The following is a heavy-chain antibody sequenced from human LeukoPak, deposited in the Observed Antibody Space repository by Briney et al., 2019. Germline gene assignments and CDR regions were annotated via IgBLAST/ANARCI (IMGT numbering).Heavy chain of an antibody. D-gene: IGHD3-22*01. V-gene: IGHV4-38-2*02. CDR3: ARMAVSYYYDSSTYSPVAFDV. Sequence: SETLSLTCNVSGYSISSGFYWGWIRQSPGEGLEWIATIFHSGSIFYNPSLKDRVSLSVDTSQNQFSLELNSVTAADTAVYYCARMAVSYYYDSSTYSPVAFDVWGQGTMVTVSS. CDR1: GYSISSGFY. CDR2: IFHSGSI. J-gene: IGHJ3*01.